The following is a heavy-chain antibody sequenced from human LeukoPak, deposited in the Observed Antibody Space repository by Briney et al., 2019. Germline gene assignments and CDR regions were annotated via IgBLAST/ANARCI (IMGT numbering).Heavy chain of an antibody. Sequence: GGSLRLSCAASGFTFSNYWMSWVRQAPGKGLERVANIKQDGSERNYVDSVKGRFTISRDNGKNSLYLQMISLRAEDTAVYYCARGWSGFEYWGQGTLVTVSS. CDR3: ARGWSGFEY. D-gene: IGHD6-13*01. J-gene: IGHJ4*02. CDR2: IKQDGSER. CDR1: GFTFSNYW. V-gene: IGHV3-7*03.